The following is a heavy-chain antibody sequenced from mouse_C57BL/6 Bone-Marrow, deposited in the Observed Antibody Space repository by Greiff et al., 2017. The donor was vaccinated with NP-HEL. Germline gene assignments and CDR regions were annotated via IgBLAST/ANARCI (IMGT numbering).Heavy chain of an antibody. J-gene: IGHJ4*01. Sequence: VQLQQSGPELVKPGASVKISCKASGYSFTGYCMHWVKQSPGKSLEWIGEINPSAGGTTYNQKFKAKATLTVDKSSSTAYMQLKSLISEDSAVYYCAREDYYVRDYWGKGTSVTVSA. V-gene: IGHV1-42*01. CDR3: AREDYYVRDY. CDR2: INPSAGGT. CDR1: GYSFTGYC.